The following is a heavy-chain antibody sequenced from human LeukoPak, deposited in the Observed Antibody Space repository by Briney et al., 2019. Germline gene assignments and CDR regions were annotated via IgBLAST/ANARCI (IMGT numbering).Heavy chain of an antibody. V-gene: IGHV3-73*01. CDR1: GFTSSGSA. CDR3: AKDWTYYYDSSGYYYEDVYFDY. Sequence: GGSLRLSCPASGFTSSGSAMHWVRQASGSGLEWVGRIRSKANNYATAYAASVRGRFTISRDDSKNTAYLQMNSLKTEDTAVYYCAKDWTYYYDSSGYYYEDVYFDYWGEGTLVTVSS. J-gene: IGHJ4*02. D-gene: IGHD3-22*01. CDR2: IRSKANNYAT.